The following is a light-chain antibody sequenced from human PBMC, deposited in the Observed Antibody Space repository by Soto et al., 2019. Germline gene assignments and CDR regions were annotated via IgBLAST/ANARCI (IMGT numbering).Light chain of an antibody. J-gene: IGLJ2*01. Sequence: QSVLTQSPSASASLGASVKLTCTLSRGHSSYAIAWHQQQPEKGPRYLMKLNSDGSHSKGDGIPDRFSGSSSGAERYLTITSLQSEDEADYYCQTWGTCIQVFGGGTKLTVL. CDR3: QTWGTCIQV. CDR1: RGHSSYA. V-gene: IGLV4-69*01. CDR2: LNSDGSH.